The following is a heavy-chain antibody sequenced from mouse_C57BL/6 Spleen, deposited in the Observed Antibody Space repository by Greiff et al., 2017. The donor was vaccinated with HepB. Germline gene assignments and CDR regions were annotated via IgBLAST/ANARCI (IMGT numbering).Heavy chain of an antibody. J-gene: IGHJ3*01. V-gene: IGHV2-2*01. CDR1: GFSLTSYG. Sequence: QVQLQQSGPGLVQPSQSLSITCTVSGFSLTSYGVHWVRQSPGKGLEWLGVIWSGGSTDNNAAFISRLCISKDNSKSKVFFKMNSLQADDTAIYYCARKGYSNDFAYWGQGTLVTVSA. D-gene: IGHD2-5*01. CDR2: IWSGGST. CDR3: ARKGYSNDFAY.